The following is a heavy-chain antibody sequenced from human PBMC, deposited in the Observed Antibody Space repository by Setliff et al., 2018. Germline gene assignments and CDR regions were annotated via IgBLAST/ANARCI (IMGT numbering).Heavy chain of an antibody. CDR2: IYYSGST. CDR1: GGSISSSSYY. D-gene: IGHD3-16*01. CDR3: ARGGVLGTGDFDY. Sequence: PSETLSLTCTVSGGSISSSSYYWGWIRQPPGKGLEWIGSIYYSGSTYYNPSLKSRVTISVDTSKNQFSLKLSSVTAADTAVYFCARGGVLGTGDFDYWGQGTLVTVSS. V-gene: IGHV4-39*01. J-gene: IGHJ4*02.